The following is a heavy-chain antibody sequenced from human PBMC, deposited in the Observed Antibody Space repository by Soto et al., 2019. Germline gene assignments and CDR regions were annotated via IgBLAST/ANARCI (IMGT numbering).Heavy chain of an antibody. CDR2: IYPGDSNT. D-gene: IGHD2-21*01. J-gene: IGHJ6*02. CDR3: AGHLLPCTYSPCCGIDV. CDR1: GYSFANYW. V-gene: IGHV5-51*01. Sequence: EVQLVQSGAEVKKPGESLKISCEGFGYSFANYWIGWVRQMPGKGLEWMGIIYPGDSNTKFSPSFQGQVTISADKSISPAYVQWSSLQASDTAVYFCAGHLLPCTYSPCCGIDVWGQGTTVTVSS.